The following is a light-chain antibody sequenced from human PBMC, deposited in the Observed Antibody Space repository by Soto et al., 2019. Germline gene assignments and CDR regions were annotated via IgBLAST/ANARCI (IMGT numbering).Light chain of an antibody. V-gene: IGKV1-9*01. CDR1: QAVPNN. CDR3: PQVKSYPRT. J-gene: IGKJ4*01. CDR2: EES. Sequence: DIHLTQSPSFLSASVGDRVTITCRPSQAVPNNMAWYQQKPGKPPKLLIYEESTLHSGVPSRFSGRKSGTPFTVTIDSQQTEDFVTYYRPQVKSYPRTSGGGAKVEIX.